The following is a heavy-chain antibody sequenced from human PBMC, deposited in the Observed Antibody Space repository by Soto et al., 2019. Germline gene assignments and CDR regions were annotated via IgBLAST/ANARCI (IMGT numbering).Heavy chain of an antibody. J-gene: IGHJ6*02. CDR3: ARIRVVEGRLTYYCYGMDV. Sequence: QVQLVQSGAEVKKPGSSVKVSCKASGGTFSSYAISWVRQAPGQGLEWMGGIIPIFGTANYAQKFQGRVTITADESTSTAYMGLSSLGSEDTAVYYCARIRVVEGRLTYYCYGMDVWGQGTTVTVSS. CDR2: IIPIFGTA. CDR1: GGTFSSYA. V-gene: IGHV1-69*01. D-gene: IGHD2-15*01.